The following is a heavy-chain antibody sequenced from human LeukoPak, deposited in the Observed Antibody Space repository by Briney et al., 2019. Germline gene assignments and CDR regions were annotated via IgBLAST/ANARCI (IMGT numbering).Heavy chain of an antibody. CDR3: ARGIAAAGGY. D-gene: IGHD6-13*01. V-gene: IGHV3-20*01. CDR1: GFTFNDYA. Sequence: GGSLRLSCAASGFTFNDYAMHWVRQAPGKGLEWVSGINWNGGSTGYADSVKGRFAISRDNAKNSLYLQMNSLRAEDTALYHCARGIAAAGGYWGQGTLVTVSS. CDR2: INWNGGST. J-gene: IGHJ4*02.